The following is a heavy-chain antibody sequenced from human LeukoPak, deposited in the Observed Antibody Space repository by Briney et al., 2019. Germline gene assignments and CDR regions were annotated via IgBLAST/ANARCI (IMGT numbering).Heavy chain of an antibody. Sequence: SETLSLTCAVYGGSFSGYYWSWIRQPPGKGLEWIGEINHSGSTYYNPSLKSRVTISVDRSKNQFSLKLSSVTAADTAVYYCARAGRLAIDYWGQGTLVTVSS. V-gene: IGHV4-34*01. CDR1: GGSFSGYY. CDR2: INHSGST. J-gene: IGHJ4*02. D-gene: IGHD1-26*01. CDR3: ARAGRLAIDY.